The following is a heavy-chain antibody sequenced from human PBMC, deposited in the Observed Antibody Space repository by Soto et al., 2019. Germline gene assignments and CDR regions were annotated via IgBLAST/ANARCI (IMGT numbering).Heavy chain of an antibody. D-gene: IGHD2-2*01. J-gene: IGHJ3*02. V-gene: IGHV1-3*01. CDR1: GYTFTNYG. CDR2: INAGNGNT. CDR3: ARDDCSSTSCPNAFDI. Sequence: GASVKVSCKASGYTFTNYGLTWVRQAPGQGLEWMGWINAGNGNTKYSQRFQGRVTITRDTSASTAYMELSSLRSEDTAVYYCARDDCSSTSCPNAFDIWGQGTMVTVSS.